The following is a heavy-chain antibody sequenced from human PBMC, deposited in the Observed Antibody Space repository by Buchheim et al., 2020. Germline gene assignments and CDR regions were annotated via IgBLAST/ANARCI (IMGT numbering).Heavy chain of an antibody. CDR1: GFTFSSYG. J-gene: IGHJ4*02. Sequence: QVQLVESGGGVVQPGRSLRLSCAASGFTFSSYGMHWVRQAPGKGLEWVAVIWYDGSNKYYADSVKGRFTISRDNSKNTPYLKMNSLRAEDTAVYYCARESGGFGDPPRLFDYWGQGTL. V-gene: IGHV3-33*01. CDR2: IWYDGSNK. D-gene: IGHD3-10*01. CDR3: ARESGGFGDPPRLFDY.